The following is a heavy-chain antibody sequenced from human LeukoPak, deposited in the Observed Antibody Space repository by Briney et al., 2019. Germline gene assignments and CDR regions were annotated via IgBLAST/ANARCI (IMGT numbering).Heavy chain of an antibody. Sequence: GGSLSLSCAASGFTFDDYAMHWVRQAPGKGLEWVSGISWNSGSIGYADSVKGRFTISRDNAKNSLYLQMNSLRAEDTALYYCAKANWNDDRFDYWGQGTLVTVSS. V-gene: IGHV3-9*01. CDR1: GFTFDDYA. D-gene: IGHD1-1*01. J-gene: IGHJ4*02. CDR2: ISWNSGSI. CDR3: AKANWNDDRFDY.